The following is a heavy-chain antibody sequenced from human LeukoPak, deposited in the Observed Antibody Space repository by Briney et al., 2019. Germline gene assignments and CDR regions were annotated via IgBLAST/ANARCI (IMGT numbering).Heavy chain of an antibody. D-gene: IGHD2-2*01. CDR3: ARDSPSFNLLDCSSTSCYPLYYYYMDV. Sequence: GGSLRLSCAASGFTFSHYGLHWVRQAPGKGLEWVALISPDGSYKDYADSVKGRFTISRDNSKNTLYLEMNSLRGVDTAVYYCARDSPSFNLLDCSSTSCYPLYYYYMDVWGKGTTVTVSS. V-gene: IGHV3-30*03. CDR1: GFTFSHYG. CDR2: ISPDGSYK. J-gene: IGHJ6*03.